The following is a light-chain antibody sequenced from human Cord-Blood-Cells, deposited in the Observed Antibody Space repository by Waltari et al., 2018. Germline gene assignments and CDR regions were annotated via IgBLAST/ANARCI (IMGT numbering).Light chain of an antibody. CDR3: CSYAGSYTYV. CDR2: DVS. Sequence: QSALTQPRSVSGSPGQSVTISCTGTSRDVGGYNYVSWYHQHPGKAPKLMIYDVSKRPSGVPDRFSGSKSGNTASLTISGLQAEDEADYYCCSYAGSYTYVFGTGTKVTVL. V-gene: IGLV2-11*01. CDR1: SRDVGGYNY. J-gene: IGLJ1*01.